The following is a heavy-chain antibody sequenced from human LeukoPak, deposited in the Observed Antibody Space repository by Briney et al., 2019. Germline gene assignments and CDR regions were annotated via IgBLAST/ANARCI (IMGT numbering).Heavy chain of an antibody. Sequence: ASVKVSCKASGYTFTGYYMHWVRQAPGQGLEWMGWMNPNSGNTGYAQKFQGRVTITRNTSISTAYMELSSLRSEDTAVYYCARAGAGYSSSWYSFDYWGQGTLVTVSS. V-gene: IGHV1-8*03. CDR3: ARAGAGYSSSWYSFDY. D-gene: IGHD6-13*01. J-gene: IGHJ4*02. CDR2: MNPNSGNT. CDR1: GYTFTGYY.